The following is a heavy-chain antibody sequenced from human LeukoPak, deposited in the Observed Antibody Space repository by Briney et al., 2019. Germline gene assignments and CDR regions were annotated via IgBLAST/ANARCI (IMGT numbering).Heavy chain of an antibody. Sequence: GGSLRLSCAASGFTFSSYAMSWVRQAPGKGLEWVSAISGSGGSTYYADSVRGRFTISRDNSKNTLYLQMNSLRAEDTAVFYCAKATVGYDSSGYYFASHPFDYWGQGTLVTVSS. CDR1: GFTFSSYA. J-gene: IGHJ4*02. CDR2: ISGSGGST. D-gene: IGHD3-22*01. V-gene: IGHV3-23*01. CDR3: AKATVGYDSSGYYFASHPFDY.